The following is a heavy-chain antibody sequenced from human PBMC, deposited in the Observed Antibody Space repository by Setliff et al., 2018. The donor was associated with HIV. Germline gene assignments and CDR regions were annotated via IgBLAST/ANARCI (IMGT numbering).Heavy chain of an antibody. D-gene: IGHD3-10*01. CDR2: MNPNSGNT. V-gene: IGHV1-8*02. CDR3: ASDWELGHGFYI. Sequence: ASVKVSCKASGYTFTNYDLNWVRQASGQGLERMGWMNPNSGNTGYAQKFQGRLAMTRNTSIDTAYMELSSLTSDDTAVYYCASDWELGHGFYIWGQGTMVTVSS. CDR1: GYTFTNYD. J-gene: IGHJ3*02.